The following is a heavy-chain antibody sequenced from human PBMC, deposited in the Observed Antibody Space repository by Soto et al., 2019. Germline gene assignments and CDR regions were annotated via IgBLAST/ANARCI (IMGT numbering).Heavy chain of an antibody. Sequence: QVQLVQSGAEVKKPGSSVKVSCKASGGTFSSYAISWVRQAPGQGLEWMGGIIPIVGTASYAQKIQGRVTINAYESTSTAYVALSSLRSEHTAVYFCARYYSTDNYFDYWGQGNLVTVSS. CDR2: IIPIVGTA. V-gene: IGHV1-69*01. D-gene: IGHD2-15*01. J-gene: IGHJ4*02. CDR3: ARYYSTDNYFDY. CDR1: GGTFSSYA.